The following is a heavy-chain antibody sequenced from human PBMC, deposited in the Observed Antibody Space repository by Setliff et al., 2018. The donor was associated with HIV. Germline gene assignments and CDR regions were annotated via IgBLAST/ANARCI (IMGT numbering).Heavy chain of an antibody. CDR2: FDPEDGET. J-gene: IGHJ1*01. CDR1: RDTLTELS. CDR3: ATAPGYSSTWYSESFQH. Sequence: ASVKTSCKISRDTLTELSIHWVRQAPGKRLSWEAHFDPEDGETFYAQKFQGRLTMTEDTSTDTAYMELSSLRSDDTAMYYCATAPGYSSTWYSESFQHWCQGTVVTVSS. V-gene: IGHV1-24*01. D-gene: IGHD6-13*01.